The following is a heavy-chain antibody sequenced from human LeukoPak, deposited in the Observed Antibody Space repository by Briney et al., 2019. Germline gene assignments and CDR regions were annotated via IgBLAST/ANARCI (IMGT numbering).Heavy chain of an antibody. V-gene: IGHV3-48*03. CDR2: ISESGSTI. CDR3: ARDRASSGWHY. D-gene: IGHD6-19*01. J-gene: IGHJ4*02. Sequence: QPGGSLRLSCAASGFTFSNYEINWVRQAPGKGPEWVSYISESGSTIYYADSVKGRFTISRDNAKSSLYLQMNSLRVEDTAVYYCARDRASSGWHYRGQGTLVTVSS. CDR1: GFTFSNYE.